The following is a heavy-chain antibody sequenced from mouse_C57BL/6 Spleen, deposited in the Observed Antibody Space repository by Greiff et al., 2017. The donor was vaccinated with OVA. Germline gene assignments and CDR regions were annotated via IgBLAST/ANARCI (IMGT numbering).Heavy chain of an antibody. Sequence: EVQVVESEGGLVQPGSSMKLSCTASGFTFSDYYMAWVRQVPEKGLEWVANINYDGSSTYYLDSLKSRFIISRDNAKNILYLQMSSLKSEDTATYYCARANDGYYDWYFDVWGTGTTVTVSS. D-gene: IGHD2-3*01. J-gene: IGHJ1*03. CDR2: INYDGSST. CDR3: ARANDGYYDWYFDV. CDR1: GFTFSDYY. V-gene: IGHV5-16*01.